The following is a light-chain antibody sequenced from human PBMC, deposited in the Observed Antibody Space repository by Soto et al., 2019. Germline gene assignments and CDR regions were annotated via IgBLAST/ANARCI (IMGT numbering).Light chain of an antibody. Sequence: EMVMTQSPATLSVSPGEKATLSCRASQSVSSSLAWYQQIPGQAPRLLIYGASTRATAIPARFSGSGSGTDLTLTISSLQSEDFAIYYCHQYDNWQWTFGQGTKVEIK. CDR1: QSVSSS. V-gene: IGKV3-15*01. CDR2: GAS. J-gene: IGKJ1*01. CDR3: HQYDNWQWT.